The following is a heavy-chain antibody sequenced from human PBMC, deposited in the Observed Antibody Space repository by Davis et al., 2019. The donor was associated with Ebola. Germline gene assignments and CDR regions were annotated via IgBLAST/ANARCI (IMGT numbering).Heavy chain of an antibody. Sequence: AASVKVSCKASGYTFTSYDINWVRQATGQGLEWMGWMNPNSGNTGYAQKFQGRVTMTTDTSTSTAYMELRSLRSDDTAVYYCARVPSYFGSGKYYFDYWGQGTLVTVSS. V-gene: IGHV1-8*01. D-gene: IGHD3-10*01. J-gene: IGHJ4*02. CDR1: GYTFTSYD. CDR3: ARVPSYFGSGKYYFDY. CDR2: MNPNSGNT.